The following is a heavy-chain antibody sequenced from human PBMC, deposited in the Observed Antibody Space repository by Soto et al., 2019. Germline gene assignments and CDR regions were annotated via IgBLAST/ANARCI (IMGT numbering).Heavy chain of an antibody. CDR3: LRDYSGWFDF. V-gene: IGHV3-74*01. D-gene: IGHD3-10*01. Sequence: PGGSLRLSCAASGFTFSNHRMHWVRQAPGKGLVWVSRISSDGTSEDFADSLRGRFTLSRDNSKNMLWLQMNSLRSEDTAVYYCLRDYSGWFDFWGQGTLVTVSS. CDR2: ISSDGTSE. J-gene: IGHJ5*01. CDR1: GFTFSNHR.